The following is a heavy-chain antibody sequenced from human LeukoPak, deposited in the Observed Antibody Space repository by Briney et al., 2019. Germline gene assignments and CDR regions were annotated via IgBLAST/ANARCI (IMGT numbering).Heavy chain of an antibody. D-gene: IGHD3-22*01. CDR1: GGSFSGYY. CDR2: INHSGST. CDR3: ARHGGYYYDSSGYYLGY. Sequence: SETLSLTCAVYGGSFSGYYWSWIRQPPGKGLEWIGEINHSGSTNYNPSLKSRVTISVDTSKNQFSLKLSSVTAADTAVYYCARHGGYYYDSSGYYLGYWGQGTLVTVSS. J-gene: IGHJ4*02. V-gene: IGHV4-34*01.